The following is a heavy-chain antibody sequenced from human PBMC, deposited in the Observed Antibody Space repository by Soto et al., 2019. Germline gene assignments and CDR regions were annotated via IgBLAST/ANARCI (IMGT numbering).Heavy chain of an antibody. D-gene: IGHD2-21*02. J-gene: IGHJ4*02. Sequence: SETLSLTCDVSGDSISSTHWWSWVRQPPGMGLEWIGEIFHSGRTYYNPSLKSRVTISADMSKNQFSLRLTSVTAADTAVYYCARVDSGVTAYLDSWGQGILVTVSS. CDR2: IFHSGRT. CDR1: GDSISSTHW. V-gene: IGHV4-4*02. CDR3: ARVDSGVTAYLDS.